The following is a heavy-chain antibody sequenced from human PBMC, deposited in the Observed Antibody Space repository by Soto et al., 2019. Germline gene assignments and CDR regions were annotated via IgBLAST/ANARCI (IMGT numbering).Heavy chain of an antibody. D-gene: IGHD6-19*01. V-gene: IGHV5-51*01. J-gene: IGHJ6*02. CDR2: IYPGDSGT. Sequence: GESLKSSCIGSGYSFTSYWIGWVRQMPGKGLEWMGIIYPGDSGTRYSPSFQGQVTISADKSISTAYLQWSSLKASDTAMYYCARSSVAGTKYYYYGMDVWGQGTTVTVSS. CDR3: ARSSVAGTKYYYYGMDV. CDR1: GYSFTSYW.